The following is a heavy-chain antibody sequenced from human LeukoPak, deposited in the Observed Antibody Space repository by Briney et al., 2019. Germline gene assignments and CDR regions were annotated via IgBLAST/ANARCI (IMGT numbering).Heavy chain of an antibody. CDR3: ARGEGTVGYYYYMDV. J-gene: IGHJ6*03. Sequence: ASVKVSCKASGYTFAGYYMHWVRQATGQGLEWMGWINPNTDGTNYAPKFQGRVTMTRDTSISTAYMELSRLRSDDTAVYYCARGEGTVGYYYYMDVWGKGTTVTISS. D-gene: IGHD3-3*01. V-gene: IGHV1-2*02. CDR2: INPNTDGT. CDR1: GYTFAGYY.